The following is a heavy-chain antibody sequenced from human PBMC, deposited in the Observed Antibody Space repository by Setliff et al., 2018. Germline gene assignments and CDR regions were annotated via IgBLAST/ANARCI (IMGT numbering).Heavy chain of an antibody. Sequence: GASVKVSCKVSGGTFSSYAISWVRQAPGQGLEWMGRIIPIFGTANYAQKFQGRVTITADKSTSTAYMELSSLRSEDTAVYYCARGRHPPWSGYPYYYMDVWGKGTTVTVSS. D-gene: IGHD3-3*01. V-gene: IGHV1-69*06. CDR2: IIPIFGTA. J-gene: IGHJ6*03. CDR3: ARGRHPPWSGYPYYYMDV. CDR1: GGTFSSYA.